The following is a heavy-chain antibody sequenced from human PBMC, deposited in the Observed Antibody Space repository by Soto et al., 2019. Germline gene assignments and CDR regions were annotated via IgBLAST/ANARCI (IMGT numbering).Heavy chain of an antibody. CDR3: ARAGAALVRGSIGGFDY. V-gene: IGHV4-34*02. CDR1: GGAFNGYY. CDR2: INHSGSV. D-gene: IGHD3-10*01. J-gene: IGHJ4*02. Sequence: QVHLQQWGAGLLKPSQTLSLSCVVDGGAFNGYYWTWIRQPPGKGLEWIGEINHSGSVDYNPSLKTRVAISIDRTKKHSSLTLTFVTAADTAIYYCARAGAALVRGSIGGFDYWGQGSLVTVSS.